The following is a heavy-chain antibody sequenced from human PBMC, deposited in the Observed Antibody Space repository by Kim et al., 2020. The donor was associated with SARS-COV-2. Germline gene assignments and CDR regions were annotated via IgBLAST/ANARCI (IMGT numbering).Heavy chain of an antibody. J-gene: IGHJ4*02. CDR2: INHSGST. CDR1: GGSFSGYY. CDR3: ARASTSSSWYSPFDY. Sequence: SETLSLTCAVYGGSFSGYYWSWIRQPPGKGLEWIGEINHSGSTNYNPSLKSRVTISVDTSKNQFSLKLSSVTAADTAVYYCARASTSSSWYSPFDYWGQGALLTLSS. V-gene: IGHV4-34*01. D-gene: IGHD6-13*01.